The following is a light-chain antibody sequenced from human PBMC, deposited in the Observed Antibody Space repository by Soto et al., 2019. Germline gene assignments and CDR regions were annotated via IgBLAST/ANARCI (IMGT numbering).Light chain of an antibody. CDR3: QQRISWPIT. Sequence: EIVLTQSPAILSLSPGETATLSYRASQSVSSYLAWYQQKPGQAPRLLLSYASNRATGVPARFSGSGSGTDFTLTIASLEPEDSAVYYCQQRISWPITFGQGTRLEIK. CDR1: QSVSSY. CDR2: YAS. J-gene: IGKJ5*01. V-gene: IGKV3-11*01.